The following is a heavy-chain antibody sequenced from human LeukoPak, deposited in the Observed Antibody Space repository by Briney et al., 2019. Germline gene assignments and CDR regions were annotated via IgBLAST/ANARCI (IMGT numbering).Heavy chain of an antibody. Sequence: SETLSLTCTVSGGSISSYYWSWIRQPPGKGLEWIGYIYYSGSTNYNPSLKSRVTISVDTSKNQFSLKLSSVTAADTAVYYCARHSLGGYYDILTGYLDYYYYGMDVWGQGTTVTVSS. V-gene: IGHV4-59*08. CDR2: IYYSGST. J-gene: IGHJ6*02. CDR1: GGSISSYY. CDR3: ARHSLGGYYDILTGYLDYYYYGMDV. D-gene: IGHD3-9*01.